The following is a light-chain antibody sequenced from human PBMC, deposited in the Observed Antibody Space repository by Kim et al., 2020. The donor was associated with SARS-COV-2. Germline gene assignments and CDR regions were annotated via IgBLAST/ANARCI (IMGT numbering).Light chain of an antibody. CDR3: QQYGSSPYT. CDR2: GAS. V-gene: IGKV3-20*01. CDR1: QSLSSNY. J-gene: IGKJ2*01. Sequence: LSPVDRATLSCRASQSLSSNYLAWYQQRRGQAPRLLKHGASNRATGIPDRFSGSGAGTDFTLTISRLEAEDFAVYHCQQYGSSPYTCGQGTKLEIK.